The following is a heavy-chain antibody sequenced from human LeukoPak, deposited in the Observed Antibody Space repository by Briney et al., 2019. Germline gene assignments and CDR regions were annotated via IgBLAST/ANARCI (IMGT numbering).Heavy chain of an antibody. V-gene: IGHV3-11*04. CDR3: ARAKYDSSGYYYSGFDI. CDR1: GFTFSDYY. Sequence: PGGSLRLSCAASGFTFSDYYMGWIRQAPGKGLEWVSYITTSGSSIYYADSGKGRFTMSRDNAKKSLYLQMNSLRAEDTAVYYCARAKYDSSGYYYSGFDIWGQGTMVTVSS. D-gene: IGHD3-22*01. J-gene: IGHJ3*02. CDR2: ITTSGSSI.